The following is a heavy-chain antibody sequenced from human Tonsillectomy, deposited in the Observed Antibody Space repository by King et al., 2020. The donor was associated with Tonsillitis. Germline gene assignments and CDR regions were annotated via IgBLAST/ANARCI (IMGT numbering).Heavy chain of an antibody. J-gene: IGHJ2*01. Sequence: VTLKESGPGLVQPTETLTLTCTVSGFSLSNARMGVGWIRQPPGKALEWLAHIFSNDEKSYNTSLKSRLTFSKDTSKSQVVLTMTNMDPVDTATYYCARIIPAHTSSWYWYSSLWGRGTLVTVSS. CDR3: ARIIPAHTSSWYWYSSL. D-gene: IGHD6-13*01. V-gene: IGHV2-26*01. CDR1: GFSLSNARMG. CDR2: IFSNDEK.